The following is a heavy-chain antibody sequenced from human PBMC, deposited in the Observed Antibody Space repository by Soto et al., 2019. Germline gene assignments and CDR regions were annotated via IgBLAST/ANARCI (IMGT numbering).Heavy chain of an antibody. V-gene: IGHV5-51*01. CDR1: GYSFTSYW. Sequence: PGESLKISCQGSGYSFTSYWIGWVRQMPGKGLEWMGIIYPGDSDTRYSPSFQGQVTISADKSISTAYLQWSSLKASDTAMYYCARQWAAAGGLLDYWGQGTLVTVSS. CDR2: IYPGDSDT. CDR3: ARQWAAAGGLLDY. J-gene: IGHJ4*02. D-gene: IGHD6-13*01.